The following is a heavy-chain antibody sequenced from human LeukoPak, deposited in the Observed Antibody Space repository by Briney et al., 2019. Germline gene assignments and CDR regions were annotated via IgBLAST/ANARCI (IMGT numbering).Heavy chain of an antibody. CDR1: GFTFSSYA. D-gene: IGHD5-18*01. CDR3: ARDQGYSYGYGVDY. CDR2: ISYDGSNK. J-gene: IGHJ4*02. V-gene: IGHV3-30-3*01. Sequence: GRSLRLSCAASGFTFSSYAMHWVRQAPGKGLEWVAVISYDGSNKYYADSVKGRFTISRDNSRNTLYLQMNSLRAEDTAVYYCARDQGYSYGYGVDYWGQGTLVTVSS.